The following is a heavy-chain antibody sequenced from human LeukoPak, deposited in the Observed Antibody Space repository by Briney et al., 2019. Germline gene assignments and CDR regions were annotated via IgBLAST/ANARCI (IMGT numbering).Heavy chain of an antibody. CDR3: ARVQHDAFGI. V-gene: IGHV3-21*01. CDR1: GFTFSSYS. D-gene: IGHD1-1*01. J-gene: IGHJ3*02. CDR2: ISSSSSYI. Sequence: GGPLRLSCAASGFTFSSYSMNWVRQAPGKGLEWVSSISSSSSYIYYADSVKGRFTISRDNAKNSLYLQMNSLRAEDTAVYYCARVQHDAFGIWGQGTMVTVSS.